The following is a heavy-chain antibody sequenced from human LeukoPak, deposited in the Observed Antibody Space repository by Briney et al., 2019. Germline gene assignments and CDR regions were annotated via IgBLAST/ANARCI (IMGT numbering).Heavy chain of an antibody. CDR3: ARWIAVAAKGGFDY. J-gene: IGHJ4*02. CDR2: IYYSGST. V-gene: IGHV4-39*02. Sequence: SETLSLTCTVSGGSISSNSYYWGWIRQPPGKGLEWIGRIYYSGSTYYNPSLKSRVTISVDTSKNHFSLKLSSVTAADTAVYYCARWIAVAAKGGFDYWGQGTLVTVSS. CDR1: GGSISSNSYY. D-gene: IGHD6-19*01.